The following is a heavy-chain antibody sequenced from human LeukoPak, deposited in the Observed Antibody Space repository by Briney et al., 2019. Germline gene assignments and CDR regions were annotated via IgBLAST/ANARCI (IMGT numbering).Heavy chain of an antibody. V-gene: IGHV1-8*01. CDR1: GYTFTSYD. J-gene: IGHJ6*03. CDR2: KNPNSGNT. CDR3: ARLDSGYDRLSPRGYYYMDV. D-gene: IGHD5-12*01. Sequence: ASVKVSCKASGYTFTSYDIHWVRQATGQGLEGMGWKNPNSGNTGYAQKFQGRVTMTRNTSISTAYMELSSLGSEDPAVYYCARLDSGYDRLSPRGYYYMDVWGKGTKVTVSS.